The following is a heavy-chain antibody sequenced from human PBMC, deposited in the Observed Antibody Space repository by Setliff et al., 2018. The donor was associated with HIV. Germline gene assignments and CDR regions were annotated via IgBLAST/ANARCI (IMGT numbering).Heavy chain of an antibody. CDR2: INPSGGST. J-gene: IGHJ3*02. D-gene: IGHD3-22*01. CDR3: ARARRITMIVDAFDI. Sequence: ASVKVSCKASGYTFTSYYMHWVRQAPGQGLEWMGIINPSGGSTSYAQKFQGRVTTTSDTSTSTVYMELSSLRSEDTAVYYCARARRITMIVDAFDIWGQGTMVTVSS. CDR1: GYTFTSYY. V-gene: IGHV1-46*01.